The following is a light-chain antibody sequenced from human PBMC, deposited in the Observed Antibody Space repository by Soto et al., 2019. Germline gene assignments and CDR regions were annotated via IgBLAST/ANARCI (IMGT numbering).Light chain of an antibody. V-gene: IGLV4-69*01. J-gene: IGLJ3*02. CDR3: QTWGTGIRV. CDR1: SGHSSYA. Sequence: QSVLTQSPSASASLGASVKLTCTLSSGHSSYAIAWHQQQPEKGPRYLMKVNSDGSHSKGDGIPDRFSGSSSGAERYLTISRLQAEDEAYYYCQTWGTGIRVFGGGTKLTVL. CDR2: VNSDGSH.